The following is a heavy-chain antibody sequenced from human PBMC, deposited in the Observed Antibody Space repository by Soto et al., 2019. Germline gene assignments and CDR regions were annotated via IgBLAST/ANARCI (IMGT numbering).Heavy chain of an antibody. CDR2: IIPIFGTA. CDR3: ARDEQQLVRSNFGWFDP. V-gene: IGHV1-69*01. J-gene: IGHJ5*02. CDR1: GGTFSSYA. Sequence: QVQLVQSGAEVKKPGSSVKVSCKASGGTFSSYAISWVRQAPGQELEWMGGIIPIFGTANYAQKFQGRVTITADESTSTAYMELSSLRSEDTAVYYCARDEQQLVRSNFGWFDPWGQGTLVTVSS. D-gene: IGHD6-13*01.